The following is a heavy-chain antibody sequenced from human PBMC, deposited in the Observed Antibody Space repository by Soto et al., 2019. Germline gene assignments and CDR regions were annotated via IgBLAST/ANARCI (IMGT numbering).Heavy chain of an antibody. CDR2: IYYSGST. V-gene: IGHV4-59*01. CDR3: ARDQGRAAGTWDYYYGMDV. J-gene: IGHJ6*02. Sequence: PSETLSLTCTVSGGSISSYYWSWIRQPPGKGLEWIGYIYYSGSTNYNPSLKSRVTISVDTSKNQFSLKLSSVTAADTAVYYCARDQGRAAGTWDYYYGMDVWGQGTTVT. CDR1: GGSISSYY. D-gene: IGHD6-13*01.